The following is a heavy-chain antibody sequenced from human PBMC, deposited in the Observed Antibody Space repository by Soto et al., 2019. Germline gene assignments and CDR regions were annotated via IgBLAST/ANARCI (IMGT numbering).Heavy chain of an antibody. CDR2: ISSSSSYI. J-gene: IGHJ3*02. CDR3: AREVRQWLGNDAFDI. CDR1: GFTFSSYS. D-gene: IGHD6-19*01. Sequence: EVQLVESGGGLVKPGGSLRLSCAASGFTFSSYSMNWVRQAPGKGLAWVSSISSSSSYIYYAASVKGRFTISRDNAKNSRYLQMNSLRAEDTAVDYCAREVRQWLGNDAFDIWGQGTMVTVSS. V-gene: IGHV3-21*01.